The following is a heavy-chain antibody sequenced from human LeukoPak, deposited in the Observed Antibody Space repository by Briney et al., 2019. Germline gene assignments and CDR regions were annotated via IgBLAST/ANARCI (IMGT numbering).Heavy chain of an antibody. CDR1: GGTFSSYA. CDR3: ARGGRRDYYDSSGYYLGY. Sequence: GASVKVSCKASGGTFSSYAISWVRQPPGQGLEWMGGIIPIFGTANYAQKFQGRVTITADESTSTAYMELSSLRSEDTAVYYCARGGRRDYYDSSGYYLGYWGQGTLVTVSS. J-gene: IGHJ4*02. V-gene: IGHV1-69*13. D-gene: IGHD3-22*01. CDR2: IIPIFGTA.